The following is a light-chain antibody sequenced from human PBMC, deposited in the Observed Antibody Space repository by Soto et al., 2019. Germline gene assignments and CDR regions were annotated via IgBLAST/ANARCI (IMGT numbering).Light chain of an antibody. Sequence: DIVMTQSPDSLAVSLGERATINCKSSQNLLYSSNNKNYLAWYQQKPGQPPKLLIYWASTRASGVPDRFSGSGSGTDFTLTISSLQAEDVAVYYCQQYDRPPLTFGGGTKVEIK. CDR2: WAS. V-gene: IGKV4-1*01. J-gene: IGKJ4*01. CDR1: QNLLYSSNNKNY. CDR3: QQYDRPPLT.